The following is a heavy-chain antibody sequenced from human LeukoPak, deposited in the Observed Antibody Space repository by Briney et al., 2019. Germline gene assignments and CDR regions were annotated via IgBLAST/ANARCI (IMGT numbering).Heavy chain of an antibody. CDR2: IKEDGSER. Sequence: GGSLRLSCVASGFTFSSYYMSWVRQAPGKWLEWVGNIKEDGSERYYVDSMKGRFTISRDNAKNSLYLQINSLRAEDTAVYHCARDLYGDYFFDYWGQGTLVTVSS. CDR3: ARDLYGDYFFDY. D-gene: IGHD4-17*01. J-gene: IGHJ4*02. V-gene: IGHV3-7*01. CDR1: GFTFSSYY.